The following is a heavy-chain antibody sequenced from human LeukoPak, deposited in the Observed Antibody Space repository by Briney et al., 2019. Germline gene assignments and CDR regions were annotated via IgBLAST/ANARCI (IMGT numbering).Heavy chain of an antibody. CDR2: MNPNSGNT. CDR3: AAEDLGYCSSTSCYADYYGMDV. V-gene: IGHV1-8*01. J-gene: IGHJ6*02. Sequence: EASVKVSCKASGYTFTSYDINWVRQATGQGLEWMGWMNPNSGNTGYAQKFQGRVIMTRSTSMSTAYMELSSLRSEDTAVYYCAAEDLGYCSSTSCYADYYGMDVWGQGTTVTVSS. D-gene: IGHD2-2*01. CDR1: GYTFTSYD.